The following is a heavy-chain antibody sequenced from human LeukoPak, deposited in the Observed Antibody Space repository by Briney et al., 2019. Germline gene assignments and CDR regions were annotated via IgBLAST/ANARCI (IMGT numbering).Heavy chain of an antibody. CDR1: GFIVSSNY. CDR2: IYSGGNT. Sequence: GGSLRLSCAASGFIVSSNYMGWVRQAPGKGLEWVSVIYSGGNTYYADSVKGRFTISRDNSRNTMDLQMNRLRAEDTAVYYCARCDSSSWYGIDYWGQGTLVTVSS. J-gene: IGHJ4*02. CDR3: ARCDSSSWYGIDY. D-gene: IGHD6-13*01. V-gene: IGHV3-53*01.